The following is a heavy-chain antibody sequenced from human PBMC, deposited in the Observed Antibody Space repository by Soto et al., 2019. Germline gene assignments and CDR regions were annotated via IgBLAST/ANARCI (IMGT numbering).Heavy chain of an antibody. CDR2: ISASGGRA. CDR1: GLVFSTYA. Sequence: EVQLLEAGGGLVQPGGSLRLSCATSGLVFSTYAMSWVRQAPGKGPGWVAGISASGGRAFYAVSVKGRFPISRDNSKNMLFMDMNSLRSEDTAVYYCARRITMISELFQTPGGLDVWGQGATVIVSS. CDR3: ARRITMISELFQTPGGLDV. V-gene: IGHV3-23*01. J-gene: IGHJ6*02. D-gene: IGHD3-22*01.